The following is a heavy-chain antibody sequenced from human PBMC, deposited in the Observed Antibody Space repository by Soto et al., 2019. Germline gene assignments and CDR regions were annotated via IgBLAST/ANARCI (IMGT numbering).Heavy chain of an antibody. CDR1: GGTFSSYA. J-gene: IGHJ6*02. CDR2: IIPIFGTA. CDR3: ARGHSGYSSSWYVGYYYCGMDV. D-gene: IGHD6-13*01. V-gene: IGHV1-69*06. Sequence: QVQLVQSGAEVKKPGSSVKVSCKASGGTFSSYAISWVRQAPGQGLEWMGGIIPIFGTANYAQKFQGRVTITADKSTSTAYMELSSLRSEDTAVYYCARGHSGYSSSWYVGYYYCGMDVWGQGTTVTVSS.